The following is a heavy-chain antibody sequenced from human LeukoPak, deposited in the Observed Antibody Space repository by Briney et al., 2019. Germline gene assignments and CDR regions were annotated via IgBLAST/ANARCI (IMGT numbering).Heavy chain of an antibody. D-gene: IGHD1-7*01. CDR3: ARQKNWNFGGGWFDP. CDR1: GGSISSGGYY. V-gene: IGHV4-39*01. CDR2: IYYSGST. J-gene: IGHJ5*02. Sequence: SETLSLTCTVSGGSISSGGYYWSWIRQHPRKGLEWIGNIYYSGSTYFHPSLKNRVTISVDTSKNQFSLKLTSVTAADTAVYFCARQKNWNFGGGWFDPWGQGTPVTVSS.